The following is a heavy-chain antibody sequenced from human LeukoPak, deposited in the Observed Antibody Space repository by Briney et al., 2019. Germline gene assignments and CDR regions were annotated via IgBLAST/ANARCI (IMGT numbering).Heavy chain of an antibody. J-gene: IGHJ4*02. V-gene: IGHV3-7*01. Sequence: GGSLRLSCAASGFTFSSYWMSWVRQAPGKGLEGVANIKQDGSEKYYVDSVKGRFIISRDNANNSLYLQMNSLRVEDTTVYYCARAACSSTSCYWVYWGQGTLVIVSS. CDR3: ARAACSSTSCYWVY. D-gene: IGHD2-2*01. CDR1: GFTFSSYW. CDR2: IKQDGSEK.